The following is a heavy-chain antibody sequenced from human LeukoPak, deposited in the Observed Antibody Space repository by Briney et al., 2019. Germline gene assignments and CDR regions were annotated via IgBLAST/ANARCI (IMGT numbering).Heavy chain of an antibody. D-gene: IGHD2-15*01. CDR3: ANHCSGGSCYSDYFDY. Sequence: PGRSLRLSCAASGFTFDHYAMHWVRQAPGKGLEWVSGIYSGGSTYYADSVKGRFTISRDNSKNTLYLQMNSLRAEDTAVYYCANHCSGGSCYSDYFDYWGQGTLVTVSS. CDR2: IYSGGST. V-gene: IGHV3-66*01. CDR1: GFTFDHYA. J-gene: IGHJ4*02.